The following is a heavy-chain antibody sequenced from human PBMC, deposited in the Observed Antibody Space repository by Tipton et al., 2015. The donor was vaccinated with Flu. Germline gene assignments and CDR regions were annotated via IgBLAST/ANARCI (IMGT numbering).Heavy chain of an antibody. V-gene: IGHV4-61*10. CDR2: IHYSGST. Sequence: TLSLTCTVSGGSISRGSYYYNWIRQPAGEGLEWIGDIHYSGSTNYNPSLKSRVTISLDASKNQFSLKLYSVTAADTAVYYCARANYYDSYPYFYGIDVWGQGTTVTVSS. CDR3: ARANYYDSYPYFYGIDV. D-gene: IGHD3-22*01. CDR1: GGSISRGSYY. J-gene: IGHJ6*02.